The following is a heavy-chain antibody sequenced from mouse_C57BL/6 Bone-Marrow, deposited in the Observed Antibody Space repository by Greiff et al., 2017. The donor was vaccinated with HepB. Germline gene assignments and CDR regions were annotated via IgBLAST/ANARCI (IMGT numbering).Heavy chain of an antibody. Sequence: QVQLQQPGAELVRPGSSVKLSCKASGYTFTSYWMHWVKQRPIQGLEWIGNIDPSDSETHYNQKFKDKATLTVDKSSSTAYMQLSSLTSEDSAVYYCARGKGSSYVGDWGQGTTLTVSS. J-gene: IGHJ2*01. CDR2: IDPSDSET. CDR1: GYTFTSYW. D-gene: IGHD1-1*01. V-gene: IGHV1-52*01. CDR3: ARGKGSSYVGD.